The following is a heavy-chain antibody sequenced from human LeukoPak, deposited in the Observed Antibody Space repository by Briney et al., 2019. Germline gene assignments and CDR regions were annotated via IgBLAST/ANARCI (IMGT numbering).Heavy chain of an antibody. D-gene: IGHD3-3*01. J-gene: IGHJ4*02. CDR2: INTNTGNP. V-gene: IGHV7-4-1*02. CDR3: ARVSRSRGEWLFDN. CDR1: GYTFTSYA. Sequence: EASVTVSCTASGYTFTSYAMNWVRQAPGQGLEWMGWINTNTGNPTYAQGFTGRFVFSLDTSVSTAYLQISSLKAEDIAVYYCARVSRSRGEWLFDNWGQGTLVTVSS.